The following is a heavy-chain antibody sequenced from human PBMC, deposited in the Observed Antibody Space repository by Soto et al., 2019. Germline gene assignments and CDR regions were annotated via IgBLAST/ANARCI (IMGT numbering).Heavy chain of an antibody. D-gene: IGHD3-16*01. CDR3: ARGGGYRRADYYYGMNV. CDR2: ISSSGSSI. Sequence: QVQLVESGGALVKPGGSLKLSCAASGFTFSDYYMTWIRQAPGKGLEWVSYISSSGSSIYYADSVKGRFTISRDNAENSLYLQMNSLRAEDTAVYYCARGGGYRRADYYYGMNVWGQGTTVIVSS. CDR1: GFTFSDYY. V-gene: IGHV3-11*01. J-gene: IGHJ6*02.